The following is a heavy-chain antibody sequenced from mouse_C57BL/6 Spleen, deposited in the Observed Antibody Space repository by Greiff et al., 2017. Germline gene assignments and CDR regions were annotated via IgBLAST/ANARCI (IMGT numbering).Heavy chain of an antibody. CDR1: GYTFTDYY. J-gene: IGHJ4*01. CDR3: ARSGLRIYAMDY. V-gene: IGHV1-26*01. CDR2: INPNNGGT. Sequence: EVQLQQSGPELVKPGASVKISCKASGYTFTDYYMNWVKQSHGKSLEWIGDINPNNGGTSYNQKFKGKATFTVDKSSSTAYMELRSLTSEDSAVYYCARSGLRIYAMDYWGQGTSVTVSS. D-gene: IGHD1-1*01.